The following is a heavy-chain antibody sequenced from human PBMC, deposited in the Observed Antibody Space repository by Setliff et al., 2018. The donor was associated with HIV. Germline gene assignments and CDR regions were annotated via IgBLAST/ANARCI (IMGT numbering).Heavy chain of an antibody. V-gene: IGHV3-23*01. CDR3: TKDRGRLAVAGDFFDH. CDR2: ISASGLRA. J-gene: IGHJ4*02. CDR1: GLTFSHYA. D-gene: IGHD6-19*01. Sequence: GGSLRLSCAASGLTFSHYAMSWVRHAPGKGLEWVSSISASGLRADYTDSVKGRFAISREDSRNTLYLQMNSLRVEDTAVYYCTKDRGRLAVAGDFFDHWGQGTLVTVSS.